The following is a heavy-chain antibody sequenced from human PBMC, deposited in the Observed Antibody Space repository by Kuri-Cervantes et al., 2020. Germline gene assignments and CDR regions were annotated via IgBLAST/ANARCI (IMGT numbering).Heavy chain of an antibody. CDR2: IYHSGST. V-gene: IGHV4-4*02. CDR1: GDSISSNYW. Sequence: SETLSLTCAVSGDSISSNYWWSWLRQPPGKGLEWIGEIYHSGSTNYNPSLKSRVTISVDKSKNQFSLKLSSVTAADTAVYYCAREGVRGAFDYWGQGTLVTVSS. CDR3: AREGVRGAFDY. J-gene: IGHJ4*02. D-gene: IGHD3-10*01.